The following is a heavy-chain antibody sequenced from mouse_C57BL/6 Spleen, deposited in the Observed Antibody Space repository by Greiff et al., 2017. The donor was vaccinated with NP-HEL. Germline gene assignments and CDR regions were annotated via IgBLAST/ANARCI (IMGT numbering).Heavy chain of an antibody. Sequence: EVNVVESGGDLVKPGGSLKLSCAASGFTFSSYGMSWVRQTPDKRLEWVATISSGGSYTYYSESVKVRFTISRDNAKNTLYLQMSILKSEDTAMYSCARHEDYYGSSYEVYYDYWGQGTTLTVSS. D-gene: IGHD1-1*01. V-gene: IGHV5-6*01. J-gene: IGHJ2*01. CDR3: ARHEDYYGSSYEVYYDY. CDR2: ISSGGSYT. CDR1: GFTFSSYG.